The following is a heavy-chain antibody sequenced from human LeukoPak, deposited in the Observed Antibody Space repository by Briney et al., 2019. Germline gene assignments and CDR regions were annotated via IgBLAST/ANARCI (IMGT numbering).Heavy chain of an antibody. J-gene: IGHJ5*02. Sequence: GGSLRLSCAASGFTFSSYAMHWVRQAPGKVLEYVSAISSNGGSTYYANSVKGRFTISRDNSKNTLYLQMGSLRAEDMAVYYCAREVHYYDSSGHSNWFDPWGQGTLVTVSS. D-gene: IGHD3-22*01. CDR2: ISSNGGST. CDR1: GFTFSSYA. V-gene: IGHV3-64*01. CDR3: AREVHYYDSSGHSNWFDP.